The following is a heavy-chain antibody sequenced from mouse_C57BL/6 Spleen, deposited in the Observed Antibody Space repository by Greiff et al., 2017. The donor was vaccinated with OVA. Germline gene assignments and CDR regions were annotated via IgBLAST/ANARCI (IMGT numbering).Heavy chain of an antibody. J-gene: IGHJ2*01. CDR2: IRLKSDNYAT. Sequence: EVKLEESGGGLVQPGGSLKLSCVASGFTFSNYWMNWVRQSPEKGLEWVARIRLKSDNYATHYAASVKGRFTISRDDSKSSYYLQMDNLRAEDTGIYYCTGDDYDEGRHFDYWGQGTTLTVSS. D-gene: IGHD2-4*01. CDR1: GFTFSNYW. V-gene: IGHV6-3*01. CDR3: TGDDYDEGRHFDY.